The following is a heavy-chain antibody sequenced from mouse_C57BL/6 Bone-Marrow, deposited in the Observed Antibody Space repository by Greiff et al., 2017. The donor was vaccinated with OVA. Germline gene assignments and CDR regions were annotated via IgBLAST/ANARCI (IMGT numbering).Heavy chain of an antibody. Sequence: QVQLQQSGPGLVAPSQSLSITCTVSGFSLTSYGVSWVRQPPGKGLEWLGVIWGDGSTNYHSALISRRSISKDNSKSQVFLKLNSLQTADTATYYCANYGSSHWYFDVWGTETTVTVSS. CDR2: IWGDGST. CDR3: ANYGSSHWYFDV. D-gene: IGHD1-1*01. V-gene: IGHV2-3*01. J-gene: IGHJ1*03. CDR1: GFSLTSYG.